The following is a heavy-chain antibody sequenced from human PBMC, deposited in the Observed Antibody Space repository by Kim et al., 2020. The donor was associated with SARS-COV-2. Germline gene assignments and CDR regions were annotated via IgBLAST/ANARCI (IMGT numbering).Heavy chain of an antibody. Sequence: GGSLRLSCAASGFTFSSYEMNWVRQAPGKGLEWVSYISSSGSTIYYADSVKGRFTISRDNAKNSLYLQMNSLRAEDTAVYYCARELGYSSSERHSVFDYWGQGTLVTVSS. V-gene: IGHV3-48*03. CDR3: ARELGYSSSERHSVFDY. J-gene: IGHJ4*02. CDR2: ISSSGSTI. CDR1: GFTFSSYE. D-gene: IGHD6-6*01.